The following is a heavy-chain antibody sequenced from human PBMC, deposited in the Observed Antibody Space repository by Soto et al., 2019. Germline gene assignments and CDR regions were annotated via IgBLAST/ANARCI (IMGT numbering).Heavy chain of an antibody. Sequence: QVQLQESGPGLVKPSQTLSLTCTVSGGSISSGGYYWSWIRQHPGKGLAWIGYIYYSGSTYYNQALKSRVTMSVDTSKNQFSLELSSVTAADTAVYYCARSRVTYWYFDLWGRGTLVTVSS. CDR1: GGSISSGGYY. V-gene: IGHV4-31*03. J-gene: IGHJ2*01. CDR2: IYYSGST. D-gene: IGHD2-21*02. CDR3: ARSRVTYWYFDL.